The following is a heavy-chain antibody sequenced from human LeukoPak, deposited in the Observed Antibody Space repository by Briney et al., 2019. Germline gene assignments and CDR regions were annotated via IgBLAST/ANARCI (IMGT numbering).Heavy chain of an antibody. D-gene: IGHD3-3*01. Sequence: GGSLRLSCAASGFTFSSYGMHWVRQAPGKGLEWVAFIRYDGSNKYYADSVKGRFTISRDNSKNTLYLQMNSLRAEDTAVYYCAKDIPAGLEWKLDYWGQGTLVTVSS. J-gene: IGHJ4*02. CDR2: IRYDGSNK. CDR3: AKDIPAGLEWKLDY. CDR1: GFTFSSYG. V-gene: IGHV3-30*02.